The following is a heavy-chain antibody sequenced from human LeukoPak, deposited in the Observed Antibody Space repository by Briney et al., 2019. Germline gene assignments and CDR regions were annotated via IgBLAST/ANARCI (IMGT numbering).Heavy chain of an antibody. D-gene: IGHD2-2*02. CDR1: GFTFNGYA. CDR3: AKYTERAFDI. J-gene: IGHJ3*02. V-gene: IGHV3-23*01. Sequence: GGSLRLSCAASGFTFNGYAMSWVRQAPGKGLEWVSAISPTGAGTYYEDSVKGLFTISRDNSKNTLYLQMNSLRAEDTAVYYCAKYTERAFDIWGQGTMVTVSS. CDR2: ISPTGAGT.